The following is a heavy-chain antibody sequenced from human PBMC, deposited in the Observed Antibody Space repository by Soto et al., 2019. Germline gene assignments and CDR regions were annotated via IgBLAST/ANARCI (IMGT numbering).Heavy chain of an antibody. V-gene: IGHV4-30-4*01. D-gene: IGHD3-3*01. Sequence: QVQLQESGPGLVQPSQTLSLTCTVSGGSISSGDYYWSWIRQPPGKGLEWIGYIYYSGSTYYNPSLKSRVTISVGTSKNQFSLKLSSVTAADTAVYYCARTDYDFWSGYPKYYYDYWGQGTLVTVSS. CDR2: IYYSGST. CDR1: GGSISSGDYY. CDR3: ARTDYDFWSGYPKYYYDY. J-gene: IGHJ4*02.